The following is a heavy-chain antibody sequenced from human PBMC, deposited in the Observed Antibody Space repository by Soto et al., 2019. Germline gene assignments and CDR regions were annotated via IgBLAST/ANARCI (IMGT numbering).Heavy chain of an antibody. J-gene: IGHJ6*02. Sequence: EVQLLESGGGLVQPGGSLRLSCAASGFTFSSYAMKWVRQAPGKGLEWVSLIGESGTPTYYADSVKGRFTISRDNSGNTLFLEMYSLRGEATAVYYCARYIPGVRYYGMDVWGQGTTVTVSS. CDR2: IGESGTPT. V-gene: IGHV3-23*01. CDR3: ARYIPGVRYYGMDV. CDR1: GFTFSSYA. D-gene: IGHD2-2*01.